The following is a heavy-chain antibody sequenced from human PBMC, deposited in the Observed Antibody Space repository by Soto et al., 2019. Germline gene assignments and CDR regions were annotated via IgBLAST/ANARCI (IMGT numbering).Heavy chain of an antibody. CDR3: ARGEQYSGWSFGY. Sequence: SQTLALTCAITGDSVSSNSAGWSWVRQSPSRGLEWLGRTYYRSKWYYEYAVSVRGRITINPDTSKNQYSLQLNSVTPEDTAVYFCARGEQYSGWSFGYQRQGPLFT. V-gene: IGHV6-1*01. CDR1: GDSVSSNSAG. D-gene: IGHD1-26*01. J-gene: IGHJ4*01. CDR2: TYYRSKWYY.